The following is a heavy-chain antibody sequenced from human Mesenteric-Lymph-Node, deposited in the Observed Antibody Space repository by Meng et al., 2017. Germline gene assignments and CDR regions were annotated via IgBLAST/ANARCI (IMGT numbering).Heavy chain of an antibody. D-gene: IGHD2-15*01. CDR1: GFTFSKYG. CDR3: ARDPESRYCSVVSCYSQGFDY. Sequence: GGSLRLSCAASGFTFSKYGIHWVRQTPGKGPEWVAVISYDGNNKNYADSVKGRFTISRDNSKNTVYLQMNSLRPEDTAVYYCARDPESRYCSVVSCYSQGFDYWGQGTQVTVSS. J-gene: IGHJ4*02. CDR2: ISYDGNNK. V-gene: IGHV3-30*05.